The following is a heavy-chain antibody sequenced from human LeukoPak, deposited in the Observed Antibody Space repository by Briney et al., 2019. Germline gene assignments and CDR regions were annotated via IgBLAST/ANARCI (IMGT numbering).Heavy chain of an antibody. CDR3: ASYGDWGYFDY. J-gene: IGHJ4*02. D-gene: IGHD4-17*01. V-gene: IGHV4-39*07. CDR1: GGSNSSGSYY. Sequence: SETLSLTCTVSGGSNSSGSYYWGWIRKPPEKGLEWIGTIYYSGTIYYNPSLKSRVTISVDTSKNQFSLKLSSVTAADTAVYYCASYGDWGYFDYWGQGTLVTVSS. CDR2: IYYSGTI.